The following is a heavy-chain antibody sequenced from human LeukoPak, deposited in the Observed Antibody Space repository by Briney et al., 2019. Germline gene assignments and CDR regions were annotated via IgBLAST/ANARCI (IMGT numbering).Heavy chain of an antibody. D-gene: IGHD3-10*01. J-gene: IGHJ4*02. CDR2: IIPIFGTA. CDR1: GGTFSSYA. CDR3: AVNYYGSGSYSYFDY. Sequence: SVKVSCKASGGTFSSYAISWVRQAPGQGLEWMGGIIPIFGTANYAQKFQGRVTITTDESTSTAYMELSSLRSEDTAVYYCAVNYYGSGSYSYFDYWGQGTLVTVSS. V-gene: IGHV1-69*05.